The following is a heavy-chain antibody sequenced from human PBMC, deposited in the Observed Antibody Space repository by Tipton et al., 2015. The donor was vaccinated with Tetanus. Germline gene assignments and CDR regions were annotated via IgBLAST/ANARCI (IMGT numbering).Heavy chain of an antibody. J-gene: IGHJ4*02. CDR2: IYQTDST. CDR1: GGLITTGGYS. Sequence: TLSLTCALSGGLITTGGYSWGWIRQTPGQGLEWIGYIYQTDSTYYSPSLRSRLTISISRSKNQFSLKLTSVTAADTAVYYCVRGRGLGAYSFGFEYWGQGAQVIVSS. D-gene: IGHD5-18*01. CDR3: VRGRGLGAYSFGFEY. V-gene: IGHV4-30-2*01.